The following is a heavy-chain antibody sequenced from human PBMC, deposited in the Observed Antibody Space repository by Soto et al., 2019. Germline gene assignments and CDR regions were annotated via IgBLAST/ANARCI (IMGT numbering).Heavy chain of an antibody. CDR1: GFTFSSYG. J-gene: IGHJ4*02. CDR2: IWYDGSTK. V-gene: IGHV3-33*01. Sequence: QVHLVESGGGVVQPGRSLRLSCVASGFTFSSYGMHWVRQAPGKGLEWVAVIWYDGSTKYYGGSVKGRFTISRDNSKNTLYPQMNSLRAEDTAVYHCARYGGHSLDYWGQGALVTVSS. D-gene: IGHD2-21*02. CDR3: ARYGGHSLDY.